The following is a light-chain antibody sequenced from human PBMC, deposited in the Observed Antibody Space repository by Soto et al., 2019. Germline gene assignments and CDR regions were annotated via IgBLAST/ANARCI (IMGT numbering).Light chain of an antibody. CDR1: SGDVGGYNY. J-gene: IGLJ1*01. V-gene: IGLV2-8*01. CDR3: SSYAGSNNYV. CDR2: EVS. Sequence: QSALTQPPSASGSPGQSVTISCTGTSGDVGGYNYVSWYQQHPGKAPKLMIFEVSERPSGVPDRFSASKSGNTASLTVSGLHAEDQADYYCSSYAGSNNYVFGTGTKVNVL.